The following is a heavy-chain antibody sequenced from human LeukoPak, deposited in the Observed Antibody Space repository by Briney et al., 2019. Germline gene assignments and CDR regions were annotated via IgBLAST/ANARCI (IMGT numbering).Heavy chain of an antibody. CDR2: FDPEDGET. CDR3: ATGIAVAGTNAFDI. Sequence: ASVKVSCKVSGYTLTELSMHWVRQAPGKGLEWMEGFDPEDGETIYAQKFQGRVTMTEDTSTDTAYMELSSLRSEDTAVYYCATGIAVAGTNAFDIWGQGTMVTVSS. J-gene: IGHJ3*02. V-gene: IGHV1-24*01. D-gene: IGHD6-19*01. CDR1: GYTLTELS.